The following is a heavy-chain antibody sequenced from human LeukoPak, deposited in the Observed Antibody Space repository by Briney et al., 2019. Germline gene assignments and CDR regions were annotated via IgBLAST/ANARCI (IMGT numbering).Heavy chain of an antibody. Sequence: GGSLRLSCAASGFTFSNYAMSWVRQAPGKGLEWVPVISDSGDSTYSADSVKGRFTISRDNSKNTLYLQMNSLRADDTALYYCAKVDNWSPMRLFDYWGQGTPVTVSS. CDR2: ISDSGDST. D-gene: IGHD3-3*01. CDR3: AKVDNWSPMRLFDY. CDR1: GFTFSNYA. V-gene: IGHV3-23*01. J-gene: IGHJ4*02.